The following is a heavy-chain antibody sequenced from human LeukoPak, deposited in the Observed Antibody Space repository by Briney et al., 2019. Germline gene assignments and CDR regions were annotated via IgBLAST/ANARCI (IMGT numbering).Heavy chain of an antibody. V-gene: IGHV3-30*02. CDR2: IRYDGSNK. J-gene: IGHJ4*02. Sequence: GGSLRLSCAASGFTFSSYDMHWVRQAPGKGLEWVAFIRYDGSNKYYADSVKGRFTISRDNSKNTLYLQMNGPRAEDTAVYYCAKDQDDGHGFDYWGQGTLVTVSS. D-gene: IGHD1-1*01. CDR1: GFTFSSYD. CDR3: AKDQDDGHGFDY.